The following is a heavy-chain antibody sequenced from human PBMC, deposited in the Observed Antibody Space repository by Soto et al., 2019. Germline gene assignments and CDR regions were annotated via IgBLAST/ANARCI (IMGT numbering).Heavy chain of an antibody. CDR2: IYYSGST. D-gene: IGHD3-22*01. CDR3: ARGTYYYDSSGYYYAFDY. CDR1: GGSIGSGGYY. J-gene: IGHJ4*02. Sequence: SETLSLTCTVSGGSIGSGGYYWSWIRQHPGKGLEWIGYIYYSGSTYYNPSLKSRVTISVDTSKNQFSLKLSSVTAADTAVYYCARGTYYYDSSGYYYAFDYWGQGTLVTVS. V-gene: IGHV4-31*03.